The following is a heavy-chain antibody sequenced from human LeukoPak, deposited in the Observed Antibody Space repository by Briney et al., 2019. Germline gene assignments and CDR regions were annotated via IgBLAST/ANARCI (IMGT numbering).Heavy chain of an antibody. D-gene: IGHD4-11*01. V-gene: IGHV3-7*01. J-gene: IGHJ4*02. CDR3: ARDRSNIGGYYFDY. Sequence: PGRSLRLSCAASGFTFSSYWMSWVRQAPGKGLEWVANIKQDGSEKYYVDSVKGRFTISRDNAKNSLYLQMNSLRAEDTAVYYCARDRSNIGGYYFDYWGQGTLVTVSS. CDR1: GFTFSSYW. CDR2: IKQDGSEK.